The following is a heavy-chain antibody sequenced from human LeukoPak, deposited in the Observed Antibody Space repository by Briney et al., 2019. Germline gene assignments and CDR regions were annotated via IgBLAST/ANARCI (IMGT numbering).Heavy chain of an antibody. CDR1: GGSFSGYY. Sequence: SETLSLTCAVYGGSFSGYYWSWTRQPPGKGLEWIGEINHSGSTNYNPSLKSRVTISVDTSKNQFSLKLSSVTAADTAVYYCAGVGFDYWGQGTLVTVSS. V-gene: IGHV4-34*01. J-gene: IGHJ4*02. CDR3: AGVGFDY. CDR2: INHSGST.